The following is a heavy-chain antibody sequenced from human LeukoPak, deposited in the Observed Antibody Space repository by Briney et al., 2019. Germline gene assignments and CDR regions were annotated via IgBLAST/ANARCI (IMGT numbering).Heavy chain of an antibody. Sequence: SETLSLTCTVSGGSISSYYWSWIRHPPGKGLEWIGYIYYSGSTNYNPSLKSRVTISVDTSKNQFSLKLTSVTAADTAVYYCARELRAFDMWGQGTMVTVSS. V-gene: IGHV4-59*01. CDR3: ARELRAFDM. J-gene: IGHJ3*02. CDR2: IYYSGST. CDR1: GGSISSYY. D-gene: IGHD4-17*01.